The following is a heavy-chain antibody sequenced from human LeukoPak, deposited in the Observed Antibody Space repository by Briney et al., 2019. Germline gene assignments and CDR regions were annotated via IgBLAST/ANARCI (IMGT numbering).Heavy chain of an antibody. J-gene: IGHJ4*02. CDR3: ARSAWASFDC. Sequence: SGGSLRLSCAASGFSFSSYGLHWVRQAPGKGLEWVSAISYDGKNIHYADSVKGRFTISRDNSRNTVYLQMNSLRVEDTAVYYCARSAWASFDCWGQGTLVTVSS. CDR1: GFSFSSYG. V-gene: IGHV3-33*01. CDR2: ISYDGKNI. D-gene: IGHD7-27*01.